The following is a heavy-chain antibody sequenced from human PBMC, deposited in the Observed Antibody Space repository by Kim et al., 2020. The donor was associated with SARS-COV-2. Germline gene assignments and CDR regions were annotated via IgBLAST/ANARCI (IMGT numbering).Heavy chain of an antibody. D-gene: IGHD3-3*01. Sequence: YADSAKDRFTISRDNSKNTLYLQMNSLRAEDTAVYYCARASSVLRFLEWLWGQGTLVTVSS. J-gene: IGHJ4*02. CDR3: ARASSVLRFLEWL. V-gene: IGHV3-30*01.